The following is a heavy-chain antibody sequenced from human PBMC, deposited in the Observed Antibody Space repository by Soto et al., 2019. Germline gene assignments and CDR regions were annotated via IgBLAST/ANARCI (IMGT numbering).Heavy chain of an antibody. CDR2: ISYDGSNK. CDR1: GFTFSSYA. V-gene: IGHV3-30-3*01. Sequence: QVQLVESGGGVVQPGRSLRLSCAASGFTFSSYAMHWVRQAPGKGLEWVAVISYDGSNKYYADSVKGRFTISRDNSKNTLYLQMNSLRPGDTAVYYCARPLWRDDYNWGYFDLWGRGTLVTVSS. CDR3: ARPLWRDDYNWGYFDL. J-gene: IGHJ2*01. D-gene: IGHD4-4*01.